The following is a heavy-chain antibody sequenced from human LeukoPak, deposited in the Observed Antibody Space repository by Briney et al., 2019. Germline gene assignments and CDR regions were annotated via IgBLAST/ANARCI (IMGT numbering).Heavy chain of an antibody. CDR2: IFYSGST. J-gene: IGHJ1*01. Sequence: SETLSLTCTVSGGPISTSNYYWGWIRQPPGKGLEWIGNIFYSGSTHYSPSLKNRVTTSVDTSKNQFSLNLSSVTAADTAVYYCARGNSYYDSSDYFPWESFQHWGQGTLVTVSS. CDR3: ARGNSYYDSSDYFPWESFQH. D-gene: IGHD3-22*01. V-gene: IGHV4-39*07. CDR1: GGPISTSNYY.